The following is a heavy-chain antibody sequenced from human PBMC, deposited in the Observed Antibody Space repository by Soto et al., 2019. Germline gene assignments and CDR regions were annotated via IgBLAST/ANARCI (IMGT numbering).Heavy chain of an antibody. D-gene: IGHD3-3*01. CDR1: GGSFKSGSYS. Sequence: QVQLPESGPGLVKPSETLSLTCSVSGGSFKSGSYSWRWIRPPPGQGLEWIGYVYHTGRTSYNPSLKSRVSISMDTSKNQFSLNLDSVTAADTAVYFCARDFAYFDSWGQGTLVTVSS. J-gene: IGHJ4*02. CDR2: VYHTGRT. CDR3: ARDFAYFDS. V-gene: IGHV4-61*01.